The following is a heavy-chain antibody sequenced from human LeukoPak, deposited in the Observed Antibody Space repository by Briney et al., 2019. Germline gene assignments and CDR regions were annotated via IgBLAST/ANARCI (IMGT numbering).Heavy chain of an antibody. CDR2: ISSNGGST. V-gene: IGHV3-64D*09. Sequence: PGGSLRLSCSASGFTFSSYAMHWVRQAPGKGLEYVSAISSNGGSTYYADSVKGRFTISRDNSKNTLYLQMSSLRAEDTAVYYCVKGRYCSSTSCYGDFDYWGQGTLVIVSS. J-gene: IGHJ4*02. CDR1: GFTFSSYA. D-gene: IGHD2-2*01. CDR3: VKGRYCSSTSCYGDFDY.